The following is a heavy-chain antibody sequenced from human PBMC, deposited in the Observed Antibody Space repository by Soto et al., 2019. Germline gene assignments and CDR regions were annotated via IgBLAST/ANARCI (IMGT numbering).Heavy chain of an antibody. CDR1: GFTLTRYA. V-gene: IGHV3-23*01. CDR2: ISGSGLST. Sequence: PGGSLRLSCAASGFTLTRYAMSWVRQAPGKGLDWVSAISGSGLSTYYADSVKGRFTISRDNSKNTLYLQMNSLRAEDTAVYYCAKESGIAVASVDYWGQGTLVTVSS. CDR3: AKESGIAVASVDY. J-gene: IGHJ4*02. D-gene: IGHD6-19*01.